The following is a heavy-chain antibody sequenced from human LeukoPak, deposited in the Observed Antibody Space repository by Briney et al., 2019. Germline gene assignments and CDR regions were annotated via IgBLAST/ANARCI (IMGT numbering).Heavy chain of an antibody. V-gene: IGHV4-4*07. Sequence: SETLSLTCTVSGGSISSYYWSWIRQPAGKGLEWIWRIYTSGSTNYNPSLKSRVTMSVDTSKNQFSLKLSSVTAADTAVYYCARSHEYSSSWYLYAFDIWGRGTMVTVSS. CDR2: IYTSGST. CDR3: ARSHEYSSSWYLYAFDI. J-gene: IGHJ3*02. CDR1: GGSISSYY. D-gene: IGHD6-13*01.